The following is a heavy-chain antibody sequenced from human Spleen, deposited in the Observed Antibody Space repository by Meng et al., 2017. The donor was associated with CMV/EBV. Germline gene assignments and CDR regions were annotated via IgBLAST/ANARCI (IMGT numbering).Heavy chain of an antibody. CDR3: ASDQSGYYHFDI. Sequence: ASVKVSCKASGYTLGSYFMHWVRQAPGQGLEWLGMINPSGGSTSYGQKFQERLTMTRDTSTSTVYMELSSLRSEDTAVYYCASDQSGYYHFDIWGQGTMVTVSS. J-gene: IGHJ3*02. V-gene: IGHV1-46*01. D-gene: IGHD3-22*01. CDR2: INPSGGST. CDR1: GYTLGSYF.